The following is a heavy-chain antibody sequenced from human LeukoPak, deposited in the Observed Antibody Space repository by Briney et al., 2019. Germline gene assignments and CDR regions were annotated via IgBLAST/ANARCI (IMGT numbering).Heavy chain of an antibody. CDR1: GFTFGDYA. V-gene: IGHV3-49*04. Sequence: PGGSLRLSCTASGFTFGDYAMSWVRQAPGKGLEWVGFIRSKAYGGTTEYAASVEGRFTISRDDSKSIAYLQMNSLKTEDTAVYYCTRVDYYGSGSPHDYWGQGTLVTVSS. D-gene: IGHD3-10*01. J-gene: IGHJ4*02. CDR3: TRVDYYGSGSPHDY. CDR2: IRSKAYGGTT.